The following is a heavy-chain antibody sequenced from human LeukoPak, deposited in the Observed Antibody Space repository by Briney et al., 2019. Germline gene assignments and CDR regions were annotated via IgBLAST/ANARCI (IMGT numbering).Heavy chain of an antibody. V-gene: IGHV1-69*06. D-gene: IGHD4-17*01. CDR2: IIPIFGTA. CDR1: GGTFNSYV. Sequence: GASVKVSCKASGGTFNSYVISWVRQAPGQGLEWMGGIIPIFGTANYAQKFQGRVTITADKSTSTAYMELSSLRSEDTAVYYCAGDYGDHWFDPWGQGTLVTVSS. CDR3: AGDYGDHWFDP. J-gene: IGHJ5*02.